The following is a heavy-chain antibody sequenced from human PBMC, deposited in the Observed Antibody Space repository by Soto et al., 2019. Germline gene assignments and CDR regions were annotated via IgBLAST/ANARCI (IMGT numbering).Heavy chain of an antibody. Sequence: ASVKVSCKASGYTFTSYGISWVRQAPGQGLEWMGWISAYNGNTNYAQKLQGRVTMTTDTSTSTAYMELRSLRSDDTAVYYCARDGVIAVAGTKMGEISVDYWGQGTLVTVSS. V-gene: IGHV1-18*01. J-gene: IGHJ4*02. CDR1: GYTFTSYG. CDR2: ISAYNGNT. CDR3: ARDGVIAVAGTKMGEISVDY. D-gene: IGHD6-19*01.